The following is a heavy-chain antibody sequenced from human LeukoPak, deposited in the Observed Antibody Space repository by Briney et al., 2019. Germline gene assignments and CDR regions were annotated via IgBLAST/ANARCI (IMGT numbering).Heavy chain of an antibody. CDR3: ARGPTMVRGVRTKWFDP. CDR2: IYHSGST. V-gene: IGHV4-4*02. J-gene: IGHJ5*02. D-gene: IGHD3-10*01. Sequence: PSETLSLTCAVSGGSISSSNWWSWVRQPPGKGLEWIGEIYHSGSTNYNPSLKSRVTISVDKSKNQFSLKLSSVTAADTAVYYCARGPTMVRGVRTKWFDPWGQGTLVTVSS. CDR1: GGSISSSNW.